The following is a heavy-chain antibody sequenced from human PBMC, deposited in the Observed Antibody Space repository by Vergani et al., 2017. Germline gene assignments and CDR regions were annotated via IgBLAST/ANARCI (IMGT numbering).Heavy chain of an antibody. CDR2: ISAYNGNT. J-gene: IGHJ4*02. Sequence: QVQLVQSGAEVKKPGSSVKVSCKASGGTFSSYGISWVRQAPGQGLEWMGWISAYNGNTNYAQKLQGRVTMTTDTSTSTAYMELRSLRSDDTAVYYCAGGAIAAAGTGGFDYWGQGTLVTVSS. V-gene: IGHV1-18*01. D-gene: IGHD6-13*01. CDR1: GGTFSSYG. CDR3: AGGAIAAAGTGGFDY.